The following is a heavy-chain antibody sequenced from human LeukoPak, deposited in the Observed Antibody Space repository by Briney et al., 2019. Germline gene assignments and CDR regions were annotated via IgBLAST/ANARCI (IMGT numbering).Heavy chain of an antibody. J-gene: IGHJ4*02. D-gene: IGHD3-10*01. Sequence: GGSLRLSCAASGFTFNTYGMHWVRQAPGKGLEWVAFIRYDGSHKYYADSVKGRFTISRDNSKNTLYLQMNSLRAEDTAVYYCAKDSKRWKTYYYESGSYYFESWGQGTLVTVSS. CDR3: AKDSKRWKTYYYESGSYYFES. V-gene: IGHV3-30*02. CDR1: GFTFNTYG. CDR2: IRYDGSHK.